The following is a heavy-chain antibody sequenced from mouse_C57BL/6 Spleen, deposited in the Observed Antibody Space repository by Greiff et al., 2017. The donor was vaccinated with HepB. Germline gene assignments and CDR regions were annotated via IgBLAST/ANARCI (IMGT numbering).Heavy chain of an antibody. V-gene: IGHV1-82*01. Sequence: QVHVKQSGPELVKPGASVKISCKASGYAFSSSWMNWVKQRPGKGLEWIGRIYPGDGDTNYNGKFKGKATLTADKSSSTAYMQLSSLTSEDSAVYFCARDYGSSSFAYWGQGTLVTVSA. CDR1: GYAFSSSW. J-gene: IGHJ3*01. CDR2: IYPGDGDT. D-gene: IGHD1-1*01. CDR3: ARDYGSSSFAY.